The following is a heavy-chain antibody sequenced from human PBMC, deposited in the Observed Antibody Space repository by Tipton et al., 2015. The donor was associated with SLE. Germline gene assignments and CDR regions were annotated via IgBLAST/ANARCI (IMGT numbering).Heavy chain of an antibody. Sequence: QSGPEVKKPGSSVKVSCKASGGSSSYFAINWVRQAPGQGLEWMGGIIPSYGTTNYAQKFQGRVTITTDESTTTAYMELSSLRSEDTAVYYCAREADGSPGGLGYYYDMDVWGKGTTVTVSS. CDR1: GGSSSYFA. CDR3: AREADGSPGGLGYYYDMDV. CDR2: IIPSYGTT. J-gene: IGHJ6*03. D-gene: IGHD5-24*01. V-gene: IGHV1-69*05.